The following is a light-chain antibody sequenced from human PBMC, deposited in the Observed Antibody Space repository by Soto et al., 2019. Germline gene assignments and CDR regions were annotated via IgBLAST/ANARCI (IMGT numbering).Light chain of an antibody. V-gene: IGKV3-20*01. J-gene: IGKJ5*01. CDR1: QSVSSSY. CDR3: QQYNKWPPIT. CDR2: GAS. Sequence: ENVLTQSPGTLSLSPGERVTLSCRASQSVSSSYLAWYQQKPGQAPRLLIYGASSRATGIPDRFSGSGSGTEFTLTISSLQSEDFAVYYCQQYNKWPPITFGQGTRLEIK.